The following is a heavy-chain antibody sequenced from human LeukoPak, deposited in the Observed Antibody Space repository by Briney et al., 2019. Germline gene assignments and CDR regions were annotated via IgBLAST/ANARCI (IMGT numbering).Heavy chain of an antibody. J-gene: IGHJ4*02. D-gene: IGHD3-22*01. CDR3: AKDPLYDRSLMSYFDY. Sequence: GGSLRLSCAASGFPFRSYAMSWVRQAPGEGLEWVSAISGSGGSTYYADSVKGRFTISRDNAKNPLYLQMYSRRAEDTAVYYCAKDPLYDRSLMSYFDYWGQGNLVTVSS. CDR2: ISGSGGST. V-gene: IGHV3-23*01. CDR1: GFPFRSYA.